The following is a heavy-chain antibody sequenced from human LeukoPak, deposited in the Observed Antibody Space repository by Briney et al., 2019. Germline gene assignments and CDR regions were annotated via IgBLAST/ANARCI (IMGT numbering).Heavy chain of an antibody. V-gene: IGHV3-23*01. J-gene: IGHJ4*02. CDR2: ISGSGGNT. Sequence: PGGSLRLSCAASGFTFTSYGMSWVRQAPGTGLEWVSGISGSGGNTYYADSVKGRFTISRDNSKNTLYLQMNSLRAEDTAVYYCAKDPERWLQLRLGFSDWGQGTLVTVSS. D-gene: IGHD5-24*01. CDR3: AKDPERWLQLRLGFSD. CDR1: GFTFTSYG.